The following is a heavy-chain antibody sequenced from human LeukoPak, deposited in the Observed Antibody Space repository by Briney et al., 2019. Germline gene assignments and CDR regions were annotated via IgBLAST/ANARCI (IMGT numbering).Heavy chain of an antibody. J-gene: IGHJ5*02. CDR2: ISGSGDST. CDR3: AKDPWFGES. Sequence: GGSLRLSCAASGFTFSSYGMNWVRQAPGKGPEWVSFISGSGDSTYFADSVKGRFTISRDNSKNTLYLQMNSLRAEDTAVYYCAKDPWFGESWGQGTLVTVSS. D-gene: IGHD3-10*01. CDR1: GFTFSSYG. V-gene: IGHV3-23*01.